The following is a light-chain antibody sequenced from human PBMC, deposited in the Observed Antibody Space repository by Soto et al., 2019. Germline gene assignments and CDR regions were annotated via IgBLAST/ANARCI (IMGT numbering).Light chain of an antibody. V-gene: IGKV1-12*01. J-gene: IGKJ5*01. CDR1: QGISSW. Sequence: DIQMTQSPSSVSASVGDRVTITCRASQGISSWLAWYRHKPGKAPNLLIYDVSSLESGVPSRFSGSGSGTDFTLTISSLQPEDFATYYCQQANSFPITFGQGTRLEIK. CDR2: DVS. CDR3: QQANSFPIT.